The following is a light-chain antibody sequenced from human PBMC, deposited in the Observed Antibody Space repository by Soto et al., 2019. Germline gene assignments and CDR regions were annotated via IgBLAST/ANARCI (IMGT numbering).Light chain of an antibody. V-gene: IGLV3-21*04. CDR2: YDS. CDR3: QVWDSSSDRVV. CDR1: NIGSKR. Sequence: SYELTQPPSVSVAPGKTARITSGGNNIGSKRVHWYQQKPGQAPVLVIYYDSDRPSGIPERFSCSNSGNTATLTISRVEAGDEADYYCQVWDSSSDRVVFGGGTKLTVL. J-gene: IGLJ2*01.